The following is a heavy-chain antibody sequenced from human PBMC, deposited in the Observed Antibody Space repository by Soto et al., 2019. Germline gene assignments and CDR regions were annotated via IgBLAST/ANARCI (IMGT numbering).Heavy chain of an antibody. Sequence: SETPSLTCTVSGGSISSYYWSWIRQPPGKGLEWIGYIYYSGSTNYNPSLKSRVTISVDTSKNQFSLKLSSVTAADTAVYYCAVGRFLEWLPANNWFDPWGQGTLVTVSS. CDR2: IYYSGST. V-gene: IGHV4-59*01. CDR1: GGSISSYY. CDR3: AVGRFLEWLPANNWFDP. J-gene: IGHJ5*02. D-gene: IGHD3-3*01.